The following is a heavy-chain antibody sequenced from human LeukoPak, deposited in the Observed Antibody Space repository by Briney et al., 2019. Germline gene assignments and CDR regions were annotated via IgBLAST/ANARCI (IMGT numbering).Heavy chain of an antibody. Sequence: ASVNVSCKASGYTFTNFGISWVRQAPGQGLEWMGWISAYNGNTNYAQRLQGRVTMTTDTSTSTAYMELRSLGSDDTAVYYCARDTRSSCDYWGQGTLVTVSS. CDR1: GYTFTNFG. CDR3: ARDTRSSCDY. V-gene: IGHV1-18*01. CDR2: ISAYNGNT. D-gene: IGHD6-13*01. J-gene: IGHJ4*02.